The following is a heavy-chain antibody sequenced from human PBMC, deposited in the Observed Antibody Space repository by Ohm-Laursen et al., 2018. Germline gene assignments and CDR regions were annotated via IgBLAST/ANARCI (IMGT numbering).Heavy chain of an antibody. Sequence: SLRLSCAASGFTFRDRYMAWIRQVPGKGLEWISSISTTGTTKQYAASVKGRFAVSRDNVETSLYLQMNSLTAEDTAVYYCAKGPFIAVAGSNHFFDYWGQGTLVTVSS. J-gene: IGHJ4*02. CDR3: AKGPFIAVAGSNHFFDY. V-gene: IGHV3-11*01. CDR1: GFTFRDRY. CDR2: ISTTGTTK. D-gene: IGHD6-19*01.